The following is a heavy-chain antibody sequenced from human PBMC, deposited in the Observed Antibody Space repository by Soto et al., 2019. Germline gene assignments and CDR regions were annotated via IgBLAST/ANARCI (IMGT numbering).Heavy chain of an antibody. CDR2: IYATGTT. V-gene: IGHV4-4*07. CDR3: VRGGTKTLRDWFDP. CDR1: GASISGFY. Sequence: WEAVSLTCNVSGASISGFYWGWIRKSAGKGLEWIGRIYATGTTDYNPSLKSRVMMSVDTSKKQFSLKLRSVTAADTAVYYCVRGGTKTLRDWFDPWGQGISVTVSS. D-gene: IGHD1-1*01. J-gene: IGHJ5*02.